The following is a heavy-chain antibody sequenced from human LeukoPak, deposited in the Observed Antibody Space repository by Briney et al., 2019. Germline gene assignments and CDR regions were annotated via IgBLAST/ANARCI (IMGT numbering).Heavy chain of an antibody. CDR1: GYTFTGYY. V-gene: IGHV1-2*02. CDR2: INPNSGGT. D-gene: IGHD4-17*01. Sequence: ASVKVSCKTSGYTFTGYYIHWVRQAPGQGVEWMGWINPNSGGTNYAQNFQGRVTMTRDTSISTAYMELSRLRSDDTAVYYCARDGHDYGDYVYLQHWGQGTLVTVSS. J-gene: IGHJ1*01. CDR3: ARDGHDYGDYVYLQH.